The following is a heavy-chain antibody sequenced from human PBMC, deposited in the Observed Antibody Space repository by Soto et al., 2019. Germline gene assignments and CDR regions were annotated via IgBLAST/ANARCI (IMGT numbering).Heavy chain of an antibody. V-gene: IGHV1-3*01. J-gene: IGHJ4*02. Sequence: SVKVSCQASGYTFPRYAMNWVRQAPVQSPEWMGWINPGNGNTKYSQRFQGRVTITRDTSASTAYKELCRLTSEDTAVYYCARRGALTSYYYGYYFDYWGQGTLVTVSS. CDR3: ARRGALTSYYYGYYFDY. CDR2: INPGNGNT. D-gene: IGHD3-9*01. CDR1: GYTFPRYA.